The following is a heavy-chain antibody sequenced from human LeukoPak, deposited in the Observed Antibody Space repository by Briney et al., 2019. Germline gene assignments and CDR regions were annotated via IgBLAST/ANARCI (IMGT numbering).Heavy chain of an antibody. CDR3: ARESLYSGSASSDLDY. J-gene: IGHJ4*02. CDR2: TSSSRGYI. Sequence: GDSLRLSCAASGFTFSSYTMDWVRQAPEKGLEWVSSTSSSRGYIYYADSVKGRFTISRDNAENSLHLQMNSLRAEDTALYYCARESLYSGSASSDLDYWGQGTLVTVSS. CDR1: GFTFSSYT. D-gene: IGHD3-10*01. V-gene: IGHV3-21*01.